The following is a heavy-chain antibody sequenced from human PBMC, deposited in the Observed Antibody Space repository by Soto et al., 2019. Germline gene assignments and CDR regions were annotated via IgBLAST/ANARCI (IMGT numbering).Heavy chain of an antibody. CDR2: IYYSGTT. CDR3: ARLVGTWYFDL. J-gene: IGHJ2*01. Sequence: QVQLQESGPGLVKPSETLSLTCTVSGASISDNYWSWIRQPPGKELEWIGYIYYSGTTNYNPSLKSRVTMSVDTSKNQFSLRLNSVTAADTAVYYFARLVGTWYFDLWGRGTLVTVSS. D-gene: IGHD1-26*01. CDR1: GASISDNY. V-gene: IGHV4-59*08.